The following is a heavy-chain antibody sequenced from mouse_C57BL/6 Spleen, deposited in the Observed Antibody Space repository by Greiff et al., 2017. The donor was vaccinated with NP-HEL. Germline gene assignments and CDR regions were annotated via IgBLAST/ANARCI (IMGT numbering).Heavy chain of an antibody. V-gene: IGHV5-4*01. Sequence: EVKLVESGGGLVKPGGSLKLSCAASGFTFSSYAMSWVRQTPEKRLEWVATISDGGSYTYYPDNVKGRFTISRDNAKNNLYLQMSHLKSEDTAMYYCARDLTGTEFAYWGQGTLVTVSA. CDR1: GFTFSSYA. CDR2: ISDGGSYT. J-gene: IGHJ3*01. CDR3: ARDLTGTEFAY. D-gene: IGHD4-1*01.